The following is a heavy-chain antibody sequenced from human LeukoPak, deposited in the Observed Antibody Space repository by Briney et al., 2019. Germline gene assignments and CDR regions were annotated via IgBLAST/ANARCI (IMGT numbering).Heavy chain of an antibody. CDR2: IYYSGST. D-gene: IGHD6-6*01. CDR3: ARMRIAARTYYFDY. V-gene: IGHV4-31*03. J-gene: IGHJ4*02. Sequence: SQTLSLTCTVSGGSISSGGYYWSWIRQHPGKGLEWIGYIYYSGSTHYIPSLKSRVTISVDTSKNQFSLKLSSVTAADTAVYYCARMRIAARTYYFDYWGQGTLVTVSS. CDR1: GGSISSGGYY.